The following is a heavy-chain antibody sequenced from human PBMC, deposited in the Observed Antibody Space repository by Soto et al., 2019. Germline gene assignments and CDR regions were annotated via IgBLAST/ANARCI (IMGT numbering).Heavy chain of an antibody. J-gene: IGHJ4*02. Sequence: PGGSLRLSCAASGFTFNSYAMSWVRQAPGKGLEWVSGISGSGGITYYADSVKGRFTISRDNSKNTLYLQLNSLRAEDTAVYYCAQSKVGATSNYFDYWGQGTLVTVSS. V-gene: IGHV3-23*01. CDR1: GFTFNSYA. CDR3: AQSKVGATSNYFDY. D-gene: IGHD1-26*01. CDR2: ISGSGGIT.